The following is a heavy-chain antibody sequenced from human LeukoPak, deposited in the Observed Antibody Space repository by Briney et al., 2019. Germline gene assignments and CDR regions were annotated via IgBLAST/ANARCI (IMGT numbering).Heavy chain of an antibody. CDR2: IIPIFGTA. CDR3: ARGRSGLTARRGWFDP. Sequence: SVKVSCKASGGTFSSYAISWVRQAPGQGLEWMGGIIPIFGTANYAQKFQGRVTITADESTSTAYMELSSLRSEDTAVYYCARGRSGLTARRGWFDPWGQGTLVTVSS. V-gene: IGHV1-69*13. J-gene: IGHJ5*02. CDR1: GGTFSSYA. D-gene: IGHD6-6*01.